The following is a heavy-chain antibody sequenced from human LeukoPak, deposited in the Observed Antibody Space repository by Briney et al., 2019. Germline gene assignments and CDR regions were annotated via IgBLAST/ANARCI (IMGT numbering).Heavy chain of an antibody. D-gene: IGHD4-17*01. V-gene: IGHV3-23*01. CDR2: ITGSGGSI. Sequence: GGSLRLSCAASGFTFSSYAMSWVRRAPGKGLEWVSAITGSGGSIYYADSVRGRFTISRDNSKNTLYLQMNSLRDEDTAVYYCSHPSTPDYGGLDYWGQGTLVTVSS. CDR1: GFTFSSYA. CDR3: SHPSTPDYGGLDY. J-gene: IGHJ4*02.